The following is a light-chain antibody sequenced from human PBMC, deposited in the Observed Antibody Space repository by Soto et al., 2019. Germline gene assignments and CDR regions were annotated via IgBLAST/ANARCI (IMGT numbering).Light chain of an antibody. Sequence: EIVLTQSPATLSLSPGEKATLSCRASESVSSYLAWYQQKAAQAPRLLIYDASNRATGIPARFSGSGSGTDFTLIISSLEPEDFAVYYCQQRSDWPPTFGQGIKVEIE. CDR2: DAS. V-gene: IGKV3-11*01. CDR1: ESVSSY. CDR3: QQRSDWPPT. J-gene: IGKJ1*01.